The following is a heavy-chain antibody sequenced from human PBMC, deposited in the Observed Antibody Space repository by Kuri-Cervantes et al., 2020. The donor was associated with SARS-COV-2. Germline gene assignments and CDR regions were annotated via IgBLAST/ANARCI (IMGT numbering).Heavy chain of an antibody. D-gene: IGHD6-13*01. CDR1: GFTVSSNY. J-gene: IGHJ6*03. CDR3: ARWGGSSWYQKYYYYMDV. V-gene: IGHV3-53*01. Sequence: GESLKISGAASGFTVSSNYMSWVRQAPGKGLEWVSVIYSGGSTYYADSVKGRFTISRDNSKNTLYLQMNSLRAEDTAVYYCARWGGSSWYQKYYYYMDVWGKGTTVTVSS. CDR2: IYSGGST.